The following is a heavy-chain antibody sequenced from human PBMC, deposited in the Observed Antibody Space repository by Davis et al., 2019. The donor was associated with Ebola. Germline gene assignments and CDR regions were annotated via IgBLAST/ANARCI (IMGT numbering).Heavy chain of an antibody. CDR1: GFTFNQYG. V-gene: IGHV3-33*01. CDR3: AREHRDDCAGTSCSWY. Sequence: GESLKISCAASGFTFNQYGMHWVRQAPGKGLEWVGVIWSDGRKRDYVDSVKGRFTISRDNSKNTLHLVMNSLRDEDTGVYFCAREHRDDCAGTSCSWYWGQGSLVTVSS. CDR2: IWSDGRKR. J-gene: IGHJ4*02. D-gene: IGHD2-21*01.